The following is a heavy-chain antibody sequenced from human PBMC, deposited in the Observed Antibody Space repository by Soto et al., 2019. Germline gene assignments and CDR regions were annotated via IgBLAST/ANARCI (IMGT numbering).Heavy chain of an antibody. CDR2: ISAYNGNT. CDR1: GYTFPSYY. Sequence: ASVKVSCKASGYTFPSYYMHWVRQAPGQGLEWMGWISAYNGNTNYAQKLQGRVTMTTDTSTSTAYMELRSLRSDDTAVYYCASSMSLSLPYAFDIWGQGTMVTVSS. CDR3: ASSMSLSLPYAFDI. J-gene: IGHJ3*02. V-gene: IGHV1-18*04. D-gene: IGHD3-16*02.